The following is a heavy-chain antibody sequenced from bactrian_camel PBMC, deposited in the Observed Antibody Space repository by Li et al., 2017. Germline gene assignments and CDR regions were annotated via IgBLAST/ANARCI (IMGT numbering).Heavy chain of an antibody. V-gene: IGHV3S55*01. CDR1: GLTFDDSD. Sequence: HVQLVESGGGSVQAGGSLRLACTSSGLTFDDSDMAWFRQAPGGECDLVSTINSDGDLYYADSVKGRFIISKDNAKRTMYLQMNSLSADDTAVYYCAAGIGTGPTFKVVVGSCSFRQWGQGTQVTVS. CDR2: INSDGDL. D-gene: IGHD1*01. J-gene: IGHJ4*01. CDR3: AAGIGTGPTFKVVVGSCSFRQ.